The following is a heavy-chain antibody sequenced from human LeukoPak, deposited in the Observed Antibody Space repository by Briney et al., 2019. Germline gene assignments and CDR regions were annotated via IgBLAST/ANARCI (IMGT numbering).Heavy chain of an antibody. V-gene: IGHV4-34*01. D-gene: IGHD2-2*01. CDR2: INHSGST. CDR3: ARDPHCSSTSCYVRGFDY. Sequence: SETLSLTCAVYGGSFSGYYWSWIRQPPGEGLEWIGEINHSGSTNYNPSLKSRVTISVDTSKNQFSLKLSSVTAADTAVYYCARDPHCSSTSCYVRGFDYWGQGTLVTVSS. J-gene: IGHJ4*02. CDR1: GGSFSGYY.